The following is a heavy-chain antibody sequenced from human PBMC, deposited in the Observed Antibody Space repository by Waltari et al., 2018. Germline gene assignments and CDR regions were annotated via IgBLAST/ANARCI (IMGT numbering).Heavy chain of an antibody. CDR2: IIPILGIA. Sequence: QVQLVQSGAEVKKPGSSVKVSCKASGGTFSSYAISWVRQAPGQGLEWMGGIIPILGIANYAQKFQGRVTITADESTSTAYMELSSLRSEDTAVYYCARDRAHYGSGSYTTFDYWGQGTLVTVSS. CDR1: GGTFSSYA. CDR3: ARDRAHYGSGSYTTFDY. D-gene: IGHD3-10*01. V-gene: IGHV1-69*04. J-gene: IGHJ4*02.